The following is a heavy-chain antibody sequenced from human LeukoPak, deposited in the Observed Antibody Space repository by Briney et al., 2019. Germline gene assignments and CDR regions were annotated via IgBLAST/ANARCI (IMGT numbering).Heavy chain of an antibody. CDR3: ARSGGYSYGGKDAFDI. J-gene: IGHJ3*02. CDR1: GYTFTGYY. V-gene: IGHV1-46*01. D-gene: IGHD5-18*01. Sequence: ASVKVSCKASGYTFTGYYMHWVRQAPGQGLEWMGIINPSGGSTSYAQKFQGRVTMTRDMSTSTVYMELSSLRSEDTAVYYCARSGGYSYGGKDAFDIWGQGTMVTVSS. CDR2: INPSGGST.